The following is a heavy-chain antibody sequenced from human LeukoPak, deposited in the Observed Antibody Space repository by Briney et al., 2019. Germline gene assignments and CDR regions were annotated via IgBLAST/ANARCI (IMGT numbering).Heavy chain of an antibody. J-gene: IGHJ5*02. V-gene: IGHV5-51*01. CDR1: GYRFTTYW. D-gene: IGHD6-6*01. Sequence: GESLKISCKGSGYRFTTYWIGWVRQMPGKGLEWMGIIYPGDSDTRYSPSFHGQVIMSVDKSISTAYLQLSTLKASDSGMYYCARGIEYSSSSPWFDPWGQGTLVTVSS. CDR3: ARGIEYSSSSPWFDP. CDR2: IYPGDSDT.